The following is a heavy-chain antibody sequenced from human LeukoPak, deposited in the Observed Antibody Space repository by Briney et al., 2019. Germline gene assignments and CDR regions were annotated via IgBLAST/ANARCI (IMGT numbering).Heavy chain of an antibody. CDR1: GGSISTYY. J-gene: IGHJ5*02. CDR3: ARGNEYCSSTSCYEWFDP. V-gene: IGHV4-59*12. CDR2: IYYSGST. Sequence: PSETLSLTCTVSGGSISTYYWSWIRQPPGKGLEWFGYIYYSGSTNYNPSLKSRVTISVDTSKNQFSLKLSSVTAADTAVYYCARGNEYCSSTSCYEWFDPWGQGTLVTVSS. D-gene: IGHD2-2*01.